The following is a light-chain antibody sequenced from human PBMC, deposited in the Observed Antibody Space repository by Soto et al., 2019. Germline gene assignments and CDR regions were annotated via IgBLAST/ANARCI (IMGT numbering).Light chain of an antibody. CDR3: QSYDINLGVVV. V-gene: IGLV1-40*01. CDR1: SSNIGSGYD. J-gene: IGLJ2*01. Sequence: QSVLTQPPSVSGAPGHRVTISCTGSSSNIGSGYDVHWYQQLPGTAPKLLISGNTDRPSGVPDRFSGSKSGTSASLAITGLQTEDEAGYYCQSYDINLGVVVFGGGTKLTVL. CDR2: GNT.